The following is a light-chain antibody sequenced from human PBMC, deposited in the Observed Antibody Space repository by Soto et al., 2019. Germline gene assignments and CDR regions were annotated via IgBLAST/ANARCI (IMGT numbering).Light chain of an antibody. CDR1: QRISSW. J-gene: IGKJ1*01. V-gene: IGKV1-5*03. Sequence: DIPMTQSPSTLSASVGDRVTITCRASQRISSWLAWYQQKPGKAPKLLIYKASSLESGVPSRFSGSGSGTEFTLTISSLQPDDFATYNFQQYNIYWTFGQGTKVEIK. CDR3: QQYNIYWT. CDR2: KAS.